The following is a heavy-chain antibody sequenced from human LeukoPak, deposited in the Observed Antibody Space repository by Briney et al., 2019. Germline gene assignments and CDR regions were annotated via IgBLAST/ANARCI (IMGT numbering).Heavy chain of an antibody. Sequence: ASVKVSCKASGHTFTSYYMHWVRQAPGQGPEWMGIINPSGGSTSYAQKFQGRVTMTRDTSTSTVYMELSSLRSEDTAVYYCASTKPRYCSSTSCYFFDYWGQGTLVTVSS. CDR3: ASTKPRYCSSTSCYFFDY. J-gene: IGHJ4*02. D-gene: IGHD2-2*01. CDR1: GHTFTSYY. V-gene: IGHV1-46*01. CDR2: INPSGGST.